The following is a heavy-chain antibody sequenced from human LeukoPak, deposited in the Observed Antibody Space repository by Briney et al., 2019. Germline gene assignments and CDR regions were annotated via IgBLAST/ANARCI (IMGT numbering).Heavy chain of an antibody. CDR1: GYIFSSYW. J-gene: IGHJ6*02. CDR3: VRHAASTGATRLDV. V-gene: IGHV5-51*01. Sequence: PGQSLKISCKGSGYIFSSYWIGWVRQMPGKGLEWMGIIYPTDSGTRYSPSFQGQVTISVDKSINTTFLQWSSLRASDTAMYYCVRHAASTGATRLDVWGQGTTVTVSS. CDR2: IYPTDSGT. D-gene: IGHD1-7*01.